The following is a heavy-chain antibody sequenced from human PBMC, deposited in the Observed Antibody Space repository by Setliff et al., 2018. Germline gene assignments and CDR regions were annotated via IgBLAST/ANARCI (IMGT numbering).Heavy chain of an antibody. J-gene: IGHJ4*02. CDR3: ARPLGASYYFDY. Sequence: SETLSLTCTVSGGSISSGSYYWSWIRQPAGKGLEWIGRIYTSGSTNYNPSLKSRVTISVDTSKNQFSLTLSSVTAADTAVYYCARPLGASYYFDYWGQGTLVTVSS. D-gene: IGHD3-16*01. CDR2: IYTSGST. CDR1: GGSISSGSYY. V-gene: IGHV4-61*02.